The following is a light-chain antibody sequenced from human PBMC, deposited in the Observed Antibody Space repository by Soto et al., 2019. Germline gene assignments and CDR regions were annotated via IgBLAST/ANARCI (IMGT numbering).Light chain of an antibody. Sequence: DIVMTQSPDSLAVSLGERATINCKSSQSVLYSSNNKNYLAWYQQKPGQPPKLLIYWASTRESGGPDRISGSGSGTDFTLTICSLQAEDVAVYYCQQYYSTPRTFGQGTKVEIK. V-gene: IGKV4-1*01. J-gene: IGKJ1*01. CDR2: WAS. CDR1: QSVLYSSNNKNY. CDR3: QQYYSTPRT.